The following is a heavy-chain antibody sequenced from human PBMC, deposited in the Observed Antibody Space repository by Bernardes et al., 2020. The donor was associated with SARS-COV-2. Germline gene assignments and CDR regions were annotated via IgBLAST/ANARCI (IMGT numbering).Heavy chain of an antibody. J-gene: IGHJ6*02. V-gene: IGHV1-2*02. CDR1: GYPFTGYY. CDR3: ALPPTNFDRYGMDG. D-gene: IGHD3-22*01. CDR2: INPNSGGT. Sequence: ASVKVSCKASGYPFTGYYIHWVRQAPGQGLEWMGWINPNSGGTNYAQKFQGRVTMTRDTSISTAYMELTRLTSDDTAVYYCALPPTNFDRYGMDGWGQGTTGTVSS.